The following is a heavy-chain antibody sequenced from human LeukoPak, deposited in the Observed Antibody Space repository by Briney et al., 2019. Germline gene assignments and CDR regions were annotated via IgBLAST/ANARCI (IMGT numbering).Heavy chain of an antibody. J-gene: IGHJ4*02. CDR1: GFTFSSYG. V-gene: IGHV3-33*01. Sequence: GGSLRLSCAASGFTFSSYGMHWVRQAPGKGLEWVAVIWYDGSNKYYADSVKGRFTISRDNAKNSLYLQMNSLRAEDTALYYCARAPAPHYVWGSYRPYYFDYWGQGTLVTVSS. CDR3: ARAPAPHYVWGSYRPYYFDY. D-gene: IGHD3-16*02. CDR2: IWYDGSNK.